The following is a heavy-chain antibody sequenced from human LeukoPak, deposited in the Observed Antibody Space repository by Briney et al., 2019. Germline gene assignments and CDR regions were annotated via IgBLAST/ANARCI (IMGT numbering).Heavy chain of an antibody. V-gene: IGHV4-4*02. Sequence: SETLSLTCAVSGGSISSSNWWSWVRQPPGKGLEWIGEIYHSGSTNYNPSLKSRVTISVDKSKNQFSLKLSSVTAADTAVYYCARQLAQQLAFDAFDIWGQGTMVTVSS. CDR1: GGSISSSNW. D-gene: IGHD6-13*01. CDR3: ARQLAQQLAFDAFDI. J-gene: IGHJ3*02. CDR2: IYHSGST.